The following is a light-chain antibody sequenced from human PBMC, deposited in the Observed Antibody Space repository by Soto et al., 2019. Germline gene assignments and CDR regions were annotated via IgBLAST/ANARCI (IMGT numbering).Light chain of an antibody. CDR3: QQSYSTLVT. CDR1: QSIINY. CDR2: AAS. Sequence: DIPMTQSPSSLSASVGDRVTITCRASQSIINYLNWYQHKPGKAPKLLMYAASNLQSGVPSRFSGSGSGTEFTLTISSLQPEDFATYYCQQSYSTLVTFGQGTKVEIK. V-gene: IGKV1-39*01. J-gene: IGKJ1*01.